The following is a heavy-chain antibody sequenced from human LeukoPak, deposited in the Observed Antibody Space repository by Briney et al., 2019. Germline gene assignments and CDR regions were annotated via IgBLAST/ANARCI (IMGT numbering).Heavy chain of an antibody. Sequence: SETLSLTCTVSGGSIRSYYWSWIRQPPGKRLEWIGYVYCSGSTNYNPSLKSRVTMSADTSKNQLSLKLRSVTAADTAVYYCARDRGQVATTFYFDYWGRGTLVTVS. CDR1: GGSIRSYY. V-gene: IGHV4-59*01. CDR3: ARDRGQVATTFYFDY. CDR2: VYCSGST. J-gene: IGHJ4*02. D-gene: IGHD5-12*01.